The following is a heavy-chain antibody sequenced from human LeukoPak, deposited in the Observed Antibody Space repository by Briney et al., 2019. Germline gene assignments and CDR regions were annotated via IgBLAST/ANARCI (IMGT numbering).Heavy chain of an antibody. V-gene: IGHV3-33*01. J-gene: IGHJ6*02. Sequence: GGSLRLSCAASGFTFSSYGMHWVRQAPGKGLEWVAVIWYDGSNKYYADSVKGRFTISRDNSKNTLYLQMNSLRAEDTAVYYCARVGAVTTPLYYYYSMDVWGQGTTVTVSS. CDR2: IWYDGSNK. CDR3: ARVGAVTTPLYYYYSMDV. D-gene: IGHD4-17*01. CDR1: GFTFSSYG.